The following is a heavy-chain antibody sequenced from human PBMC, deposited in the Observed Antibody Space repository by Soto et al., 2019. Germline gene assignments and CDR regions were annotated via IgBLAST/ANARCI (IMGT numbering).Heavy chain of an antibody. CDR2: ISYDGSNK. J-gene: IGHJ4*02. CDR3: ARDVRGRGALDY. Sequence: QVQLVESGGGVVQPGRSLRLSCAASGFTFSSYAMHWVRQAPGKGLEWVAVISYDGSNKYYADSVKGRFTISRDNSKNTLYLQMNSLRAEDTAVYYCARDVRGRGALDYWGQGTLVTVSS. D-gene: IGHD2-15*01. CDR1: GFTFSSYA. V-gene: IGHV3-30-3*01.